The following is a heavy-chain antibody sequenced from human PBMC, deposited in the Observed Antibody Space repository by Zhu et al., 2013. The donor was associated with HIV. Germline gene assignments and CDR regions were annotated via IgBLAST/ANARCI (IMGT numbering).Heavy chain of an antibody. V-gene: IGHV1-18*01. D-gene: IGHD2-21*02. Sequence: QVQLVQSGVEVKKPGASVKVSCKASGYTFASYGFSWLRQAPGQGLEWMGWINTYNGNTNYAQNLQDRVTMTTDTSTSTAYMELRSLRSDDTAVYYCARDPSYCGGDCYSVTFDLWVKGHWSPSLQ. CDR3: ARDPSYCGGDCYSVTFDL. CDR2: INTYNGNT. J-gene: IGHJ3*01. CDR1: GYTFASYG.